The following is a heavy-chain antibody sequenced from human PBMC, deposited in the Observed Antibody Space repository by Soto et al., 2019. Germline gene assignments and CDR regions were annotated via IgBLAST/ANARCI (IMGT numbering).Heavy chain of an antibody. Sequence: SETRSLSWTVSGGSISSGVYYWSGIRQHPGKGLEWIGYIYYSGSTYYNPSLKSRVTISVDTSKNQFSLKLSSVTAADTAVYYCARDNSPEDYYDSSGYYSNWFDPWGQGTLVTVSS. J-gene: IGHJ5*02. CDR1: GGSISSGVYY. CDR3: ARDNSPEDYYDSSGYYSNWFDP. V-gene: IGHV4-31*02. D-gene: IGHD3-22*01. CDR2: IYYSGST.